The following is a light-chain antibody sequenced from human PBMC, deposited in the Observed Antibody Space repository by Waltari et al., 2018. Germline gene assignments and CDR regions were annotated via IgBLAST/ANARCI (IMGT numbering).Light chain of an antibody. V-gene: IGKV3-20*01. CDR3: HQSAGSPQT. J-gene: IGKJ2*01. CDR1: QNLSANY. CDR2: GAS. Sequence: EIVTTQSPGILSLSPGERATLSCRASQNLSANYVAWYQHRPGQPPRLLIFGASSRAAGIPDRFSGRGSATDFTLTINRLEPEDFTMYFCHQSAGSPQTFGQGTKLDIK.